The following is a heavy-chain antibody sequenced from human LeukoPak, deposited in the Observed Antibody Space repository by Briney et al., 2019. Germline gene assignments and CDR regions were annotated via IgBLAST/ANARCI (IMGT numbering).Heavy chain of an antibody. D-gene: IGHD5-12*01. J-gene: IGHJ4*02. Sequence: GGSMRLSCAASDFTVKNNFMSWVRQAPGKGPEWVSVIYSDGGGGSTYYADYVKGRFAISRDNSKNTVYLQMSSLRTEDTAVYYCAREGYGDYFDYWGQGTLVTVSS. CDR1: DFTVKNNF. CDR3: AREGYGDYFDY. V-gene: IGHV3-53*05. CDR2: IYSDGGGGST.